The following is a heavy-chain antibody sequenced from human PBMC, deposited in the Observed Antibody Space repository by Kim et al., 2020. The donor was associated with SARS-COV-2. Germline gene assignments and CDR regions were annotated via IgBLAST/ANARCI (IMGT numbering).Heavy chain of an antibody. CDR1: GGSFSGYY. V-gene: IGHV4-34*01. CDR2: INHSGST. Sequence: SETLSLTCAVYGGSFSGYYWSWIRQPPGKGLEWIGEINHSGSTNYNPSLKSRVTISVDTSKNQFSLKLSSVTAADTAVYYCARGGGYDYGYYWGQGTLVTVSS. D-gene: IGHD5-12*01. CDR3: ARGGGYDYGYY. J-gene: IGHJ4*02.